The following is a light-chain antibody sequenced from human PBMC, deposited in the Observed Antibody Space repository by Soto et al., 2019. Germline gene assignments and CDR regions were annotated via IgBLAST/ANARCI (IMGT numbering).Light chain of an antibody. CDR2: KTS. V-gene: IGKV1-5*03. CDR3: QQYHRYPLT. Sequence: DIQMTQSPSTLSASVGAIVTITCRATQVIANWLAWYQQKPGKAPKVVIYKTSRLARGGPSRFSGSGSGTECPLTISSLEPDDFGTYYCQQYHRYPLTFGGGTKVEIK. J-gene: IGKJ4*01. CDR1: QVIANW.